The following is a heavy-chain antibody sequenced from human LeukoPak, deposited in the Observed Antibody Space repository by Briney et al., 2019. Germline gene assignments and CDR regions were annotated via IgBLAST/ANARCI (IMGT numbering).Heavy chain of an antibody. CDR3: ARLPYREIDY. CDR1: GGSFSGYY. CDR2: INHSGST. J-gene: IGHJ4*02. Sequence: PSETLSLTCAVYGGSFSGYYWSWIRQPPGKGLEWIGEINHSGSTNYNPSLKSRVTISVDTSKNQFSLKLSSVTAADTAVYYCARLPYREIDYWGQGTLVTVSS. D-gene: IGHD2-2*01. V-gene: IGHV4-34*01.